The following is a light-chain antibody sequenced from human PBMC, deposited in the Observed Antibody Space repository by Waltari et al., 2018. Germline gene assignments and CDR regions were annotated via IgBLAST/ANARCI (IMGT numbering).Light chain of an antibody. V-gene: IGKV1-5*03. J-gene: IGKJ1*01. CDR2: LAS. CDR3: QQYLSFSRT. CDR1: QNILTY. Sequence: DIQMTQSPSTLSASVGDRIPLTCRASQNILTYLAWYQQKPGKAPKLLISLASTLESGVPSRFSGGGSGAEFSLTISSLQPDDFATYYCQQYLSFSRTFGQGTKVEIK.